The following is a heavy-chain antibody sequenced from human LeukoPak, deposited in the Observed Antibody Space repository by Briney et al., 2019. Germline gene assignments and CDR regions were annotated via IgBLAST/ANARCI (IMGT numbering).Heavy chain of an antibody. D-gene: IGHD3-22*01. CDR3: ARERSYYYDSSGYPRNRAFDI. J-gene: IGHJ3*02. CDR2: ISYDGSNK. V-gene: IGHV3-30-3*01. CDR1: GFTFSSYA. Sequence: GGSLRLSCAASGFTFSSYAMHWVRQAPGKGLEWVAVISYDGSNKYYADSVKGRFTISRDNSKNTLYLQMNSLRAEDTAVYYCARERSYYYDSSGYPRNRAFDIWGQGTMVTVSS.